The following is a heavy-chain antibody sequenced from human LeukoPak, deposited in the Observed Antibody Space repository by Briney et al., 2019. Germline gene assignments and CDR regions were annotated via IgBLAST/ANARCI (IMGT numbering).Heavy chain of an antibody. Sequence: AAVKVSRKSSGYTFTIYGISWVRQAPGQGLEWMGWISAYNGNTNYAQTLQGRVTMTTDTSTSTAYMELRSLRCEDTAVYYCARDTRVRDGDKQYYYYGMDVWGEGSTVTVSS. CDR2: ISAYNGNT. CDR3: ARDTRVRDGDKQYYYYGMDV. D-gene: IGHD4-17*01. CDR1: GYTFTIYG. J-gene: IGHJ6*01. V-gene: IGHV1-18*01.